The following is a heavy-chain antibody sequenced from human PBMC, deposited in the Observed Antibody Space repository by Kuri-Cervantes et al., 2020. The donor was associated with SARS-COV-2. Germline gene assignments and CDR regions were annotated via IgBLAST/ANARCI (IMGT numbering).Heavy chain of an antibody. Sequence: GGSLRLSCKGSGYSFTSYWIGWVRQMPGKGLEWMGIIYPGDSDTRYSPSFQGQVTISADKSISTAYLQWSSLKASDTAMYYCARQEFHYYDSSGYQGATDYWGQGTLVTVSS. CDR1: GYSFTSYW. CDR3: ARQEFHYYDSSGYQGATDY. V-gene: IGHV5-51*01. D-gene: IGHD3-22*01. J-gene: IGHJ4*02. CDR2: IYPGDSDT.